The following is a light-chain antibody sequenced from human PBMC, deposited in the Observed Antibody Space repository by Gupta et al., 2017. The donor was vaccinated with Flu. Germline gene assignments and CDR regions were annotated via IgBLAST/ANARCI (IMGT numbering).Light chain of an antibody. CDR2: AAS. J-gene: IGKJ4*01. V-gene: IGKV1-6*01. CDR1: QGIRND. CDR3: LQDYNYPLT. Sequence: ALQMNQSPSSLSASVGDRVTITCRASQGIRNDLGWYQQKPGKAPKRLIYAASSLQSGVPSRFSGSGSGTDVTLTISSLLPEDFATDYCLQDYNYPLTFGGGTKVEIK.